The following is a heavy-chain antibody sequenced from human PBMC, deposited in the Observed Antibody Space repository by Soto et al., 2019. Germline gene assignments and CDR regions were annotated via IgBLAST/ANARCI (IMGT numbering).Heavy chain of an antibody. CDR1: GFSLTTSGVG. D-gene: IGHD6-13*01. CDR2: IYWDDAK. Sequence: SGPTLVNPTQTLTLTCTFSGFSLTTSGVGVGWIRQPPGKALEWLALIYWDDAKRYSPSLRSRLTITKDTSKNQVVLTMTNMDPVDIATYYCAHRRRYSSSWYAVFDYWGQGTLVTVSS. V-gene: IGHV2-5*02. CDR3: AHRRRYSSSWYAVFDY. J-gene: IGHJ4*02.